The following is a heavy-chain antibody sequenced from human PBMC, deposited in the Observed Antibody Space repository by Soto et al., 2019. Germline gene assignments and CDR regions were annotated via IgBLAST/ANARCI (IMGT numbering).Heavy chain of an antibody. CDR3: AASRRYSYGLGS. J-gene: IGHJ4*02. CDR1: GFTFTSSA. V-gene: IGHV1-58*01. D-gene: IGHD5-18*01. CDR2: IVVGSGNT. Sequence: QMQLVQSGPEVKKPGTSVKVSCKASGFTFTSSAVQWVRQARGQRLEWIGWIVVGSGNTNYAQKFQERVTITRDMSTSTAYMELSSLRSEDTAVYYCAASRRYSYGLGSWGQGTLVTVSS.